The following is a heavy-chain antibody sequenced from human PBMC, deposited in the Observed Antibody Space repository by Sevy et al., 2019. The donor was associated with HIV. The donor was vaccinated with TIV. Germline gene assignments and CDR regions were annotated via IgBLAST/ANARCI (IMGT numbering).Heavy chain of an antibody. CDR1: GYSISSDYY. CDR3: ARAIGTQVAGLYYFDY. J-gene: IGHJ4*02. Sequence: SETLSLTCAVSGYSISSDYYWGWIRQPPGKGLEWIGSIYHSGYSYYNPSLKSRVTISVDTSKNQFSLKLSSVTAADTAVYYCARAIGTQVAGLYYFDYWGQGTLVTVSS. V-gene: IGHV4-38-2*01. CDR2: IYHSGYS. D-gene: IGHD6-19*01.